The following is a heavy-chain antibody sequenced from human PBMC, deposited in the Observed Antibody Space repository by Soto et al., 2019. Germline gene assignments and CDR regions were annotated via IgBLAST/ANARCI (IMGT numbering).Heavy chain of an antibody. Sequence: QGQQVQSGAVVKKPGSSVKVSCKASGGTFSSYAISWVRQAPGQGLEWMGGIIPISGTANYAQKFQGRVTITADESTSTAYMELSSLRSEDTAVYYCARSQGSSTSLEIYYYYYYGMDVWGQGTTVIVSS. D-gene: IGHD2-2*01. J-gene: IGHJ6*02. CDR3: ARSQGSSTSLEIYYYYYYGMDV. V-gene: IGHV1-69*01. CDR1: GGTFSSYA. CDR2: IIPISGTA.